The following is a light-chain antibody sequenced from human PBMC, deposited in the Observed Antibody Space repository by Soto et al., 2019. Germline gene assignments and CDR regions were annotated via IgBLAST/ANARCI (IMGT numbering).Light chain of an antibody. CDR2: DAS. CDR3: QQYSDWPLT. CDR1: QSVRSN. J-gene: IGKJ3*01. Sequence: EIVMTQSPATLSVSPGERATLSCRASQSVRSNYLAWYQQKPGQAPRLLIYDASTRATGIPARFSGSGSGTEFTLTISSLQSEKLAVYVCQQYSDWPLTFGPGTKVDI. V-gene: IGKV3-15*01.